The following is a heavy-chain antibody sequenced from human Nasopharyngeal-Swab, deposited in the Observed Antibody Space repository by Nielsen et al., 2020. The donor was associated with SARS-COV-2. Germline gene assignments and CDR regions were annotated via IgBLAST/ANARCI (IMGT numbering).Heavy chain of an antibody. CDR1: GYIFITYA. CDR2: INNRDVQT. CDR3: ARDSGRDWCGQDY. Sequence: ASVKVSCKASGYIFITYAIHWVRQAPGHRLEWMGWINNRDVQTEYSQRFQGRVTITRDTSASTVYMELSNLRSEDTAVYYCARDSGRDWCGQDYWGQGTLVTVSS. V-gene: IGHV1-3*04. D-gene: IGHD3/OR15-3a*01. J-gene: IGHJ4*02.